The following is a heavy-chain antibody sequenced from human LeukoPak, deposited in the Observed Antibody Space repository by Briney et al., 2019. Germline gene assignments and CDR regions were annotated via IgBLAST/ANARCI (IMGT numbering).Heavy chain of an antibody. J-gene: IGHJ4*02. D-gene: IGHD3-22*01. CDR1: GFTFSSYG. CDR2: ISCDGSNE. Sequence: GGSLRLSCAASGFTFSSYGMHWVRQAPGKGLEWVAVISCDGSNEYYADSVKGRFTTSRDNSKNRLYLRMNSLRVEDTAVYYCAKDIVDYDSTGYLDYWGQGTLVTVSS. V-gene: IGHV3-30*18. CDR3: AKDIVDYDSTGYLDY.